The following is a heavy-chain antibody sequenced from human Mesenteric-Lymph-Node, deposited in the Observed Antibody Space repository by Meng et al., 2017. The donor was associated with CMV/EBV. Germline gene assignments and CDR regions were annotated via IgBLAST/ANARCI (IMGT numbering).Heavy chain of an antibody. CDR2: IWYDGSNK. CDR1: GFTFSSYG. V-gene: IGHV3-33*06. CDR3: AKDHQEVTIFGVVRGDYHYAMDV. Sequence: GESLKISCAAPGFTFSSYGMHWVRQAPGKGLEWVALIWYDGSNKYYADSVKGRFTISRDNSKNTLYLQMNSLRAEDTAVYYCAKDHQEVTIFGVVRGDYHYAMDVWGQGTTVTVSS. D-gene: IGHD3-3*01. J-gene: IGHJ6*02.